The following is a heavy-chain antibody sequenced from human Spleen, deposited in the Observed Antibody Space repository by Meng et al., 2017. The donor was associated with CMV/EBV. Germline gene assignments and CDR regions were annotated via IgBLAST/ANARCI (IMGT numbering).Heavy chain of an antibody. Sequence: GGSLRLSCAASGFTFTTFWMTWVRQAPGKGLEWVANIKEDGSGQWYVDSVKGRFTSSRDNTKKSVYLQMNSLRAEDTAVYYCVRYANSQYGMDVWGQGTTVTVSS. CDR1: GFTFTTFW. CDR3: VRYANSQYGMDV. J-gene: IGHJ6*02. CDR2: IKEDGSGQ. V-gene: IGHV3-7*01. D-gene: IGHD2-21*01.